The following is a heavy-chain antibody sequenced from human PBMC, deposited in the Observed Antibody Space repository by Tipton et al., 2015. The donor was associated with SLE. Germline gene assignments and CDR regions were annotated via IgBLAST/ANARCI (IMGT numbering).Heavy chain of an antibody. CDR3: ARGAKERITLVRVRPYYFDY. J-gene: IGHJ4*01. D-gene: IGHD3-10*01. V-gene: IGHV4-34*01. CDR1: GGSFSGYY. CDR2: SNPSGST. Sequence: TLSLTCAVYGGSFSGYYWSWIRQPPGKGLEWIGESNPSGSTNSNPSLKSRVTISVDTSKNQLSLKLTSVTAVDTSVYYGARGAKERITLVRVRPYYFDYWGQGSLVTVSS.